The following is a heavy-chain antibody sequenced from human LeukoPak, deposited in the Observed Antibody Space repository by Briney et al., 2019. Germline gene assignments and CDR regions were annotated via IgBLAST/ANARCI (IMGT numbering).Heavy chain of an antibody. V-gene: IGHV3-48*02. CDR2: ISDSGHIK. CDR3: ARKELEGSWFDP. J-gene: IGHJ5*02. Sequence: TGGSLRLSCAASGFTLSPYAMNWVRQAPGKGLEWIAFISDSGHIKYNADSVKGRFTISRDNAKNSVFLQMNSLRDEDTAVYYCARKELEGSWFDPWGQGTLVTVTS. CDR1: GFTLSPYA. D-gene: IGHD3-3*01.